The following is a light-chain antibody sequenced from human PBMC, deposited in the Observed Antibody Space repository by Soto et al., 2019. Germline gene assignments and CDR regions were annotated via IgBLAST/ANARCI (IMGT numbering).Light chain of an antibody. J-gene: IGKJ4*01. CDR3: QQFDSGPLT. Sequence: DVQMTQSPSSLSASVGDRVTITCQASHDIGTYLNWYQHKPGKAPKLLIFDTSHLATGVPARFSGGGSDTYFTFTITNLQPEDCAVYYCQQFDSGPLTFGGGTHVEI. CDR2: DTS. V-gene: IGKV1-33*01. CDR1: HDIGTY.